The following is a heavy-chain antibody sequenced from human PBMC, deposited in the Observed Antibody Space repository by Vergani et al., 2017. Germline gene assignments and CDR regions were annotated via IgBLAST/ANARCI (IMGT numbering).Heavy chain of an antibody. V-gene: IGHV6-1*01. CDR3: ARDPRYYYDSSGQFDY. D-gene: IGHD3-22*01. CDR1: GDSVSSNSAA. J-gene: IGHJ4*02. CDR2: TYYRSKWYT. Sequence: QVQLQQSGPGLVKPSQTLSLTCAISGDSVSSNSAAWNWIRQSPSRGLEWLGRTYYRSKWYTDYAVSVKSRITINPDTSKNQFSLHLNSVTPEDTAVYYCARDPRYYYDSSGQFDYWGQGTLVTVSS.